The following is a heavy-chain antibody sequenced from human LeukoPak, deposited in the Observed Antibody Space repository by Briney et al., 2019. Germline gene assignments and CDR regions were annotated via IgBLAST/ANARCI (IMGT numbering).Heavy chain of an antibody. CDR1: GGSISSGSYY. CDR3: ARRVLLGYCGSTSCSFDY. V-gene: IGHV4-39*01. J-gene: IGHJ4*02. Sequence: SETLSLTCTVSGGSISSGSYYWGWIRQPPGKGLEWIGSIYYSGSTYYNPSLKSRVTISADTSKNQFSLKLSSVTAADTAVYYCARRVLLGYCGSTSCSFDYWGQGTLVTVSS. CDR2: IYYSGST. D-gene: IGHD2-2*01.